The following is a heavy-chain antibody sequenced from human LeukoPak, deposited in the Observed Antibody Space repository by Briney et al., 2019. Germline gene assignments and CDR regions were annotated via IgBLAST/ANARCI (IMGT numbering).Heavy chain of an antibody. CDR3: ARISGRLYYYYYMDV. V-gene: IGHV4-34*01. J-gene: IGHJ6*03. CDR1: GGSFSGYY. CDR2: INHSGST. Sequence: SETLSLTCAVSGGSFSGYYWSWIRQPPGKGLEWIGEINHSGSTNYNPSLKSRVIISVDTSKNHFSLKLSSVTAADTAVYYCARISGRLYYYYYMDVWGKGTTVTVSS. D-gene: IGHD6-19*01.